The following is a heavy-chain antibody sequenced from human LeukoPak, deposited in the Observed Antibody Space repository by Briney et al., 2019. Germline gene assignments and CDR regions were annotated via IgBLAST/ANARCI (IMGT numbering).Heavy chain of an antibody. CDR2: IRSKANNYAT. V-gene: IGHV3-73*01. J-gene: IGHJ6*03. Sequence: GGSLKLSCAASGFTISGSGLHWVRQASGKGLEWVGRIRSKANNYATTYAASVKGRFTISRDDSNNTAYLQMNSLKTEDTAVYYCTRRALWFGESMDVWGKGTTVTISS. CDR3: TRRALWFGESMDV. D-gene: IGHD3-10*01. CDR1: GFTISGSG.